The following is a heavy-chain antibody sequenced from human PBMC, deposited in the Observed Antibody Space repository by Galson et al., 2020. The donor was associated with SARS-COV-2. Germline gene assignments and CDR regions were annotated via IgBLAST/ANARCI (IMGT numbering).Heavy chain of an antibody. D-gene: IGHD3-3*01. V-gene: IGHV3-30*19. CDR3: ARVRGSGYFSPFDY. CDR1: GFTFSSYG. CDR2: IWYDGSNK. Sequence: QLGESLKISCAASGFTFSSYGMHWVRQAPGKGLEWVAVIWYDGSNKYYADSVKGQFTISRDNSKNTLYLQMNSLRAEDTAVYYCARVRGSGYFSPFDYWGQGTLVTVSS. J-gene: IGHJ4*02.